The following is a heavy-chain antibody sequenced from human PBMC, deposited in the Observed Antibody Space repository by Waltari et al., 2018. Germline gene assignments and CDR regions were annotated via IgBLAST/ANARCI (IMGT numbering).Heavy chain of an antibody. CDR2: IRYDGSNK. J-gene: IGHJ4*02. CDR3: AKDRVHRSSWKFVPFDY. V-gene: IGHV3-30*02. Sequence: WVRQAPCKGLEWVAFIRYDGSNKYYADSVKGRFTISRDNSKNTLYLQMNSLRAEDTAVYYCAKDRVHRSSWKFVPFDYWGQGTLVTVSS. D-gene: IGHD6-13*01.